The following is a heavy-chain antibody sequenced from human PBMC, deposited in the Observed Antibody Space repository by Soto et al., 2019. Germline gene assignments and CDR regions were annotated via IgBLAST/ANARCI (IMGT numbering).Heavy chain of an antibody. D-gene: IGHD2-21*02. Sequence: EVQLLESGGGLVQPGGSLRLSCAASGFNPRNYAMNRVRRAPGKGLEWVSAISGSGSSTYYADSVKGRFAISRDNSKNTLYLQMDSLRADDTAVYYCAKPRGYGGDSCHDAYDIWGQGTMLTVSS. CDR1: GFNPRNYA. CDR3: AKPRGYGGDSCHDAYDI. J-gene: IGHJ3*02. CDR2: ISGSGSST. V-gene: IGHV3-23*01.